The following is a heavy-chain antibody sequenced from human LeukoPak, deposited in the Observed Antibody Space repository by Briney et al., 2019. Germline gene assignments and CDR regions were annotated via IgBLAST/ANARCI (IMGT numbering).Heavy chain of an antibody. D-gene: IGHD4-11*01. V-gene: IGHV4-59*01. CDR2: IYYSGST. Sequence: SETLSLTCTVSGGSIRSYYWSWIRQPPGKGLEWIGYIYYSGSTNHNPSLKGRVTISVDTSKNQFSLKLSSVTAADTAVYYCARVSMTAVSYYFDYWGQGTLVTVSS. CDR3: ARVSMTAVSYYFDY. CDR1: GGSIRSYY. J-gene: IGHJ4*02.